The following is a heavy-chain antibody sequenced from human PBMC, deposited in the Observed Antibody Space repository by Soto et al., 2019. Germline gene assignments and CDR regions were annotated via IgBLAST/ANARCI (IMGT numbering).Heavy chain of an antibody. CDR1: GYTLTELS. Sequence: ASVKVSCKVSGYTLTELSMHWVRQAPGKELEWMGGFDPEDGETIYAQKFQGRVTMTEDTCADTAYMELMSLRSEDMAVYYCATCIAVAGTGDYWGQGTLVTFSS. CDR2: FDPEDGET. D-gene: IGHD6-13*01. V-gene: IGHV1-24*01. J-gene: IGHJ4*02. CDR3: ATCIAVAGTGDY.